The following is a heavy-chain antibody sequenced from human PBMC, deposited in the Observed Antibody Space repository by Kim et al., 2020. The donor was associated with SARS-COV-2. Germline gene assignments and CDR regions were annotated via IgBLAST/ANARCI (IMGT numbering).Heavy chain of an antibody. Sequence: SGRTTHKPSLMSRVTISVDTSKNQFSLKLYSVTAADTAVYYCVRDRELNYWGQGTLVTVSS. CDR2: SGRT. CDR3: VRDRELNY. V-gene: IGHV4-59*01. D-gene: IGHD1-7*01. J-gene: IGHJ4*02.